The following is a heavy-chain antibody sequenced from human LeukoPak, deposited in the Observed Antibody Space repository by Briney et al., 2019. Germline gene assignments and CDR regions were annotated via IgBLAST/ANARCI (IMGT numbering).Heavy chain of an antibody. Sequence: PSETLSLTCTVSGGSISSYYWSWIRQPPGKGLEWFGYIYYSGSTNYNPSLTSRVTISVDTSKNQFSLKLSSVAAADTAVYYCARGGWLRLGNFDYWGQGTLVTVSS. CDR3: ARGGWLRLGNFDY. V-gene: IGHV4-59*01. CDR1: GGSISSYY. D-gene: IGHD5-12*01. J-gene: IGHJ4*02. CDR2: IYYSGST.